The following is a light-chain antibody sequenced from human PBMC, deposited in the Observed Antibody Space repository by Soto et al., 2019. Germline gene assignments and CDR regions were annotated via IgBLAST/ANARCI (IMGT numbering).Light chain of an antibody. CDR1: QSIHSW. CDR3: QQYHRLAT. V-gene: IGKV1-5*01. J-gene: IGKJ1*01. Sequence: DIQMTQSPSTLSASVGDRVTITCRASQSIHSWLAWYQHKPGKAPKLLIYDASSLEGGVPSRFSGSGSGVDFTLTISSLQPDDFASYYCQQYHRLATFGQGTKVDIK. CDR2: DAS.